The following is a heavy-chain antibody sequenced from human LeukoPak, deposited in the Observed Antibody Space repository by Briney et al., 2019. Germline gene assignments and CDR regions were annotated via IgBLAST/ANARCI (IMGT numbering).Heavy chain of an antibody. V-gene: IGHV3-30*02. Sequence: GGSLRLSCAASGFTFSSYGMHWVRQAPGKGLEWVAFIRYDGSNKYYADSVKGRFTISRDNSKNTLYLQMNGLRAEDTAVYYCAGQVDCSSTSCHAPTWFDPWGQGTLVTVSS. CDR1: GFTFSSYG. CDR3: AGQVDCSSTSCHAPTWFDP. J-gene: IGHJ5*02. D-gene: IGHD2-2*01. CDR2: IRYDGSNK.